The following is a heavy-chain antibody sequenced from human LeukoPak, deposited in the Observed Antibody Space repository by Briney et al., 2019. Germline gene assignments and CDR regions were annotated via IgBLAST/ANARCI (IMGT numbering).Heavy chain of an antibody. D-gene: IGHD1-26*01. CDR2: ISRSGGIT. CDR3: AKDGGSYTGYFDY. Sequence: GGLLRLSCAASGFTFSSYDMNWVRQAPGKGLGWVSAISRSGGITYYADSVKGRFTISRDNSKNTLYLQMNSLRADDTAVYYCAKDGGSYTGYFDYWGQGTLDTVSS. J-gene: IGHJ4*02. V-gene: IGHV3-23*01. CDR1: GFTFSSYD.